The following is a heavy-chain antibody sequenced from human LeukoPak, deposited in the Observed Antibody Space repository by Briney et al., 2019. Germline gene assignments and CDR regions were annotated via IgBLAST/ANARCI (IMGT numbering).Heavy chain of an antibody. CDR2: ISSSSSYI. CDR1: GFTFSSYS. Sequence: GGSLRLSCAASGFTFSSYSMNWVRQAPGKGLEWVSSISSSSSYIYYADSVKGRFTISRDNAKNSLYLQMNSLRAEDTAVYYCARPVYDILTGYDDAFDIWGRGTMVTVSS. CDR3: ARPVYDILTGYDDAFDI. J-gene: IGHJ3*02. V-gene: IGHV3-21*01. D-gene: IGHD3-9*01.